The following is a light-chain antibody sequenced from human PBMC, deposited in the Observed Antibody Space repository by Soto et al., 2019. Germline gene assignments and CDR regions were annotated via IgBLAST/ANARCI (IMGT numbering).Light chain of an antibody. CDR3: QQYDSYPLT. CDR2: DAS. J-gene: IGKJ4*01. V-gene: IGKV1-13*02. CDR1: QGISSA. Sequence: AIQLTQSPSSLSASVGDRVTITCRASQGISSALAWYQQRPGKTPKLLMFDASGLESGVPSRFSGSGSGTDFTLTISTLQPEDFAAYYWQQYDSYPLTFGGGTKVEIK.